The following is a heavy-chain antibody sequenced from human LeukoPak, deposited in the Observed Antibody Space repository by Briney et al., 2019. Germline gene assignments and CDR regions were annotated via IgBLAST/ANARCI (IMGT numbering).Heavy chain of an antibody. CDR1: GFSFSSYG. V-gene: IGHV3-30*18. CDR3: AKDQRGYCSGGSCYKTPRD. D-gene: IGHD2-15*01. CDR2: ISYDGSNK. Sequence: GGSLRLSCAASGFSFSSYGMHWVRQAPGKGLEGVTVISYDGSNKYYADSVKGRFTISRDNSKNTLYLQMNSLRAEDTAVYYCAKDQRGYCSGGSCYKTPRDWGQGTLVTVSS. J-gene: IGHJ4*02.